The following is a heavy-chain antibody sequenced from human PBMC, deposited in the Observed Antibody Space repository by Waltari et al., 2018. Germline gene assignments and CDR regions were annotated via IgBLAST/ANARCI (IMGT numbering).Heavy chain of an antibody. D-gene: IGHD3-3*01. CDR1: GYSFTSYW. J-gene: IGHJ3*02. CDR3: ARTYDFWSGYMEI. CDR2: MYPGDSDT. Sequence: EVQLVQSGAEVKKPGESLKISCKGSGYSFTSYWIGWVRQMPGKGLEWMGIMYPGDSDTSYSPAFQGQVTISADKSISTAYLQWSSLKASDTAMYYCARTYDFWSGYMEIWGQGTMVTVSS. V-gene: IGHV5-51*01.